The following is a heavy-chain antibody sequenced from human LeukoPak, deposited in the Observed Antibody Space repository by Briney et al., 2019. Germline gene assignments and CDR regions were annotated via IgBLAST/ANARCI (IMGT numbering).Heavy chain of an antibody. J-gene: IGHJ5*02. CDR2: IYPGDSDT. Sequence: GESLKISCKGSGYSFTSYWIGWVRQMPGKGLERMGIIYPGDSDTRYSPSFQGQVTISADKSISTAYLQWSSLKASDTAMYYCARQGSSWYDWFDPWGQGTLVTVSS. V-gene: IGHV5-51*01. D-gene: IGHD6-13*01. CDR1: GYSFTSYW. CDR3: ARQGSSWYDWFDP.